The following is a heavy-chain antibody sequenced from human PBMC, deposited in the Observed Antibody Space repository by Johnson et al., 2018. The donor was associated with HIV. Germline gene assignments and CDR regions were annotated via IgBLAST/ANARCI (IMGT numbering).Heavy chain of an antibody. D-gene: IGHD2-21*01. Sequence: VQLVESGGGLVQPGGSLRLSCAASGFAFRTHWMVWVRQVPGKGPVWVARIYNDGSRTSYADSVKGRFTISRDNAQNTVDLQMNSLRVEDTAVYYCAKVDCGGDTRAGFDPFNLWGQGTLVTVYS. CDR3: AKVDCGGDTRAGFDPFNL. V-gene: IGHV3-74*02. CDR1: GFAFRTHW. CDR2: IYNDGSRT. J-gene: IGHJ3*01.